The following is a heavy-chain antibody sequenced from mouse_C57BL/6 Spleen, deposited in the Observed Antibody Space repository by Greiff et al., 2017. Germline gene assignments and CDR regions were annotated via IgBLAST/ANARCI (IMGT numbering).Heavy chain of an antibody. CDR3: ARSPITRAPYFDY. V-gene: IGHV1-64*01. J-gene: IGHJ2*01. CDR2: IHPNSGST. D-gene: IGHD1-2*01. CDR1: GYTFTSYW. Sequence: VQLQQPGAELVKPGASVKLSCKASGYTFTSYWMHWVKQRPGQGLEWIGMIHPNSGSTNYNEKFKGKATVTVDKSSSTAYMQLSSLTSEDSAVYYSARSPITRAPYFDYWGQGTTLTVSS.